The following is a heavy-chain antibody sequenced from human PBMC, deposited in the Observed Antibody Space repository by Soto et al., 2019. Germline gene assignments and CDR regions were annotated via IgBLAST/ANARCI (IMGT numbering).Heavy chain of an antibody. J-gene: IGHJ6*02. V-gene: IGHV1-18*01. D-gene: IGHD6-19*01. Sequence: QVQLVQSGAEVKKPGASVKVSCKASGYTFTSYGISWVRQAPGQGLEWMGWISAYNGNTNYAQKLQGRVTMTTDTSTSTAYIELRSRRSDDTAVYYCARDLFRVAVAGADDDYYYYCMDVWGQGTTVTVSS. CDR1: GYTFTSYG. CDR2: ISAYNGNT. CDR3: ARDLFRVAVAGADDDYYYYCMDV.